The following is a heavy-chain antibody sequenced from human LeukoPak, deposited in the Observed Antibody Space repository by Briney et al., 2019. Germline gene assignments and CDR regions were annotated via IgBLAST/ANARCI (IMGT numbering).Heavy chain of an antibody. CDR2: IYTSGST. Sequence: SETLSLTCTVAGRSISSYYGSCVRQPAGKGLEWTGRIYTSGSTNYNPSLKSRVTMSVDTSKNQFSLKLSSVTAADTAVYYCARGGYEDAFDIWGQGTMVTVSS. D-gene: IGHD5-12*01. CDR3: ARGGYEDAFDI. J-gene: IGHJ3*02. CDR1: GRSISSYY. V-gene: IGHV4-4*07.